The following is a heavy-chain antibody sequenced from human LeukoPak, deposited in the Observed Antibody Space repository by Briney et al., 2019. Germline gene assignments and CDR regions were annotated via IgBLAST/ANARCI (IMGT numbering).Heavy chain of an antibody. CDR3: AKAQNNGGDFDY. CDR1: GFTFSSYA. D-gene: IGHD4-23*01. J-gene: IGHJ4*02. CDR2: ISGGADIT. V-gene: IGHV3-23*01. Sequence: GGSLRLSCAASGFTFSSYAISWVRQAPGKGLEWVSAISGGADITYYADSVKGRFTISRDNSKNTLYLQMNSLRAEDTAVYYCAKAQNNGGDFDYWGQGILVTVAS.